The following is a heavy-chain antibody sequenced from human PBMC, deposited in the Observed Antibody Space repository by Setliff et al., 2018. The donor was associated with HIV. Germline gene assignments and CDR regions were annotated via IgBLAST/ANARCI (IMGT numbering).Heavy chain of an antibody. D-gene: IGHD1-1*01. CDR2: IAPSSGGI. CDR1: GYTFTSYI. V-gene: IGHV1-46*01. J-gene: IGHJ4*02. Sequence: ASVKVCCKASGYTFTSYILHWVRQAAGQGLEWVGRIAPSSGGIHYAQKFQDRVTMTRDTPTSTVYMDLSRLRSEDTAVYYCAREFPGGTKGFDYWGQGTLVTVSS. CDR3: AREFPGGTKGFDY.